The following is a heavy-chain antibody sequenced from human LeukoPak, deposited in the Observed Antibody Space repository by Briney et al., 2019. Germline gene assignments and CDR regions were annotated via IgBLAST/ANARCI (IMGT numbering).Heavy chain of an antibody. Sequence: ASVKVSCKASGYTFTSYAMNWVRQAPGQGLEWMGWINTNTGNPTYAQGFTGRFVFSLDTSVSTAYLQISSLKAEDTAMYYWGRDFFPQTYYYDSSGPQGYWGQGTLVTVSS. D-gene: IGHD3-22*01. J-gene: IGHJ4*02. CDR1: GYTFTSYA. V-gene: IGHV7-4-1*02. CDR2: INTNTGNP. CDR3: GRDFFPQTYYYDSSGPQGY.